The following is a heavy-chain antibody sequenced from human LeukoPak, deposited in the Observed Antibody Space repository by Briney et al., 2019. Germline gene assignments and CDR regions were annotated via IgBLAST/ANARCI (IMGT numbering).Heavy chain of an antibody. CDR2: INPNSGGT. Sequence: GASVKVSCKASGYTFTGYYIHWVRQAPGQGLEWMGWINPNSGGTNYAQKFQGRVTMTRDTSISTAYMELSRLRSDDTAVYYCARASVRIAAAGTDIDYWGQGTLVTVSS. CDR1: GYTFTGYY. V-gene: IGHV1-2*02. J-gene: IGHJ4*02. CDR3: ARASVRIAAAGTDIDY. D-gene: IGHD6-13*01.